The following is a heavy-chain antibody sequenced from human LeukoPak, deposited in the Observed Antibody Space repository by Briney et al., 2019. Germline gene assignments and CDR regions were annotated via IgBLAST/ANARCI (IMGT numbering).Heavy chain of an antibody. CDR2: ISYDGSNK. CDR1: GFTFSSYG. CDR3: AKDLSSSSFDY. D-gene: IGHD6-6*01. Sequence: GGSLRLSCAASGFTFSSYGMHWVRQAPGKGLEWVAVISYDGSNKYYADSVKGRFTISRDSSKNTLYLQMNSLRAEDTAVYYCAKDLSSSSFDYWGQGTLVTVSS. V-gene: IGHV3-30*18. J-gene: IGHJ4*02.